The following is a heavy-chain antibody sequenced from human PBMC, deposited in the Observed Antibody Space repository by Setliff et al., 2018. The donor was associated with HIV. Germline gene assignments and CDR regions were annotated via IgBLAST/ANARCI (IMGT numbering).Heavy chain of an antibody. V-gene: IGHV1-69*06. CDR2: IIPIFETT. D-gene: IGHD3-10*01. CDR1: GGTFGSYA. CDR3: ARGQGVHFWVNDAFDI. J-gene: IGHJ3*02. Sequence: ASVKVSCKASGGTFGSYAISWVRQAPGQGLEWLGGIIPIFETTNYAQKFQGRVTITAGKSTSTIYMELSSLRSDDTAVYYCARGQGVHFWVNDAFDIWGQGTMVTVSS.